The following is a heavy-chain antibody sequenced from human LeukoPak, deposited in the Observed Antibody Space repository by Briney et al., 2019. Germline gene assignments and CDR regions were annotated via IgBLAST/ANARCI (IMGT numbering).Heavy chain of an antibody. Sequence: GASVKVSCKVSGYTLTELSMHWARQAPGKGLEWMGGFDPEDGETIYAQKFQGRVTMTEDTSTDTAYMELSSLRSEDTAVYYCATPLAYYYGSGGGLDYWGQGTLVTVSS. J-gene: IGHJ4*02. CDR1: GYTLTELS. CDR2: FDPEDGET. CDR3: ATPLAYYYGSGGGLDY. V-gene: IGHV1-24*01. D-gene: IGHD3-10*01.